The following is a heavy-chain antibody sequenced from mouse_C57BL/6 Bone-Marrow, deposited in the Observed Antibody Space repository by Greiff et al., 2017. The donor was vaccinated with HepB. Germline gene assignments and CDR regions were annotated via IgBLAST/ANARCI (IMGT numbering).Heavy chain of an antibody. D-gene: IGHD1-1*01. CDR3: ASSDYYYGSSYDY. Sequence: QVQLQQPGAELVKPGASVKLSCKASGYTFTSYWMQWVKQRPGQGLEWIGEIDPSDSYTNYNQKFKGKATLTVDTSSSTAYMQLSSLTSEDSAVYYCASSDYYYGSSYDYWGQGTTLTVSS. CDR2: IDPSDSYT. CDR1: GYTFTSYW. V-gene: IGHV1-50*01. J-gene: IGHJ2*01.